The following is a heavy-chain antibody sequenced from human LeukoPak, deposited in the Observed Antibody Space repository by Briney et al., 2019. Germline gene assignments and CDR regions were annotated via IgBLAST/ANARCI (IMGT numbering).Heavy chain of an antibody. Sequence: PSEPLSLTCSVSGGSLNSFYWSWIRQPPGKGLEWIGYIYYSGSTNYNPSLKSRVTISVDTSKNQFSLKLSSVTAADTAVYYCARLADYYDSSSPYYFDYWGQGTLVTVSS. J-gene: IGHJ4*02. CDR3: ARLADYYDSSSPYYFDY. CDR2: IYYSGST. CDR1: GGSLNSFY. V-gene: IGHV4-59*08. D-gene: IGHD3-22*01.